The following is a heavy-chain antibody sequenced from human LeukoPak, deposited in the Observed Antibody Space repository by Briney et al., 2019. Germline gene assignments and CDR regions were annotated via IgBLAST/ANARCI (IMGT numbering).Heavy chain of an antibody. V-gene: IGHV1-46*01. Sequence: ASVKVSCMASGYTFTSYYMHWVRQAPVQGLEWMEIINPSGGSTSYAQKFQGRVTMTRDTSTSTVYMELSSLRSEDTAVYYCARDPQPNTYYYDSSGYYNNWLDPWGQGTLVTISS. D-gene: IGHD3-22*01. J-gene: IGHJ5*02. CDR2: INPSGGST. CDR1: GYTFTSYY. CDR3: ARDPQPNTYYYDSSGYYNNWLDP.